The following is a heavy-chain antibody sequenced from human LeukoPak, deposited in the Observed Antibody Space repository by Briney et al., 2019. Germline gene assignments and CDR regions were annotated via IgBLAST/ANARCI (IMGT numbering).Heavy chain of an antibody. CDR1: GFTFSSYS. D-gene: IGHD4-17*01. J-gene: IGHJ6*02. V-gene: IGHV3-48*01. CDR3: ARGGGSVTRKDYYYGMDV. Sequence: GGSLRLSCAASGFTFSSYSMNWVRQAPGKGLEWVSYISSSSTIYYADSVKGRITISRDNAKNSLYLQMNSLRAEDTAVYYCARGGGSVTRKDYYYGMDVWGQGTTVTVSS. CDR2: ISSSSTI.